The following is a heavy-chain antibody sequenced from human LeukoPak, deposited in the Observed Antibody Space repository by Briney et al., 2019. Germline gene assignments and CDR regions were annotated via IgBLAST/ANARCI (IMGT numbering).Heavy chain of an antibody. CDR2: ISSSSSYI. Sequence: AGGSLRLSCAASGFTFSSYSMNWVRQAPGKELEWVPSISSSSSYIYYADSVKGRLTISRDNAKNSLYLQMNSLRAEDTAVYYCARGGRRDGYNFDYWGQGTLVTVSS. D-gene: IGHD5-24*01. J-gene: IGHJ4*02. CDR1: GFTFSSYS. CDR3: ARGGRRDGYNFDY. V-gene: IGHV3-21*04.